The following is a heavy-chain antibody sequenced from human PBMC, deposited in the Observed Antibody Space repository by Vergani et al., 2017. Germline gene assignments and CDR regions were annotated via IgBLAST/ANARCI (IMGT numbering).Heavy chain of an antibody. V-gene: IGHV4-4*03. CDR2: IYYSGST. D-gene: IGHD1-14*01. Sequence: QLQLQESGPGLVKPPGTLSLTCAVSGDSISSNNCWTWVRQPPGKGLEWIGSIYYSGSTYYNPSLKSRVTISVDTSKNQFSLKLSSVTAADTAVYYCARTGRGAFDIWGQGTMVTVSS. J-gene: IGHJ3*02. CDR1: GDSISSNNC. CDR3: ARTGRGAFDI.